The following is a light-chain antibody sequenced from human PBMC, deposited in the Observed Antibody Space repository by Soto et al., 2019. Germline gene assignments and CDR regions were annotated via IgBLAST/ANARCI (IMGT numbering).Light chain of an antibody. CDR3: QQSYSTPPL. V-gene: IGKV1-39*01. CDR1: QSISTY. CDR2: TTS. J-gene: IGKJ3*01. Sequence: DIQMTQSPSSLSASVGDRVTITCRASQSISTYLNWYQHKIGKAPKLLIYTTSSLQSGVPSRFIGSGSGTDFALTISSLQPEDVATYYCQQSYSTPPLFGPGTKVQIK.